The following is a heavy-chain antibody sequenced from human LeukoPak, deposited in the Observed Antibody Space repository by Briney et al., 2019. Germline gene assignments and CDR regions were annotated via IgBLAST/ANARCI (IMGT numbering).Heavy chain of an antibody. V-gene: IGHV3-64*02. CDR2: ISSNGGST. J-gene: IGHJ4*02. CDR1: GFTFSSYA. CDR3: ARNAAAADY. D-gene: IGHD6-13*01. Sequence: GGSLRLSCAASGFTFSSYAMHWVRQAPGKGLEYVSAISSNGGSTYYADSVKGRFTISRDNSKNTLYLQMGSLRAEDMAVYYCARNAAAADYWGQGTLVTVSS.